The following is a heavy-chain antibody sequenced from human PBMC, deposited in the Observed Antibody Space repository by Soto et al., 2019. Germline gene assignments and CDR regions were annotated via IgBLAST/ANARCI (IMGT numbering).Heavy chain of an antibody. V-gene: IGHV3-7*01. Sequence: GGSLRLSCAASGFTFSSYWMSWVRQAPGKGLEWVANIKQDGSEKYYVDSVKGRFTISRDNAKNSLYLQMNSLRAEDTAVYYCARVHGSSSSYYYYYMDVWGKGTTVTVSS. J-gene: IGHJ6*03. CDR3: ARVHGSSSSYYYYYMDV. D-gene: IGHD6-6*01. CDR2: IKQDGSEK. CDR1: GFTFSSYW.